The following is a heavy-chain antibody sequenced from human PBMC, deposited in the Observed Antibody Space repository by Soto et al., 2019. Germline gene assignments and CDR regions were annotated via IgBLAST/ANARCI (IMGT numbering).Heavy chain of an antibody. D-gene: IGHD1-26*01. CDR2: ISAYNGNT. Sequence: QVQLVQSGGEVKKPGASVKVSCKASGNTFTNYGLNWVRQAPGQGLEWMGWISAYNGNTNYAQKGQGRVTMTTDTFTRTAYMELRSLRSDATAVYYCARSRSVGADVDYWGQGTLVSVSS. CDR3: ARSRSVGADVDY. CDR1: GNTFTNYG. J-gene: IGHJ4*02. V-gene: IGHV1-18*01.